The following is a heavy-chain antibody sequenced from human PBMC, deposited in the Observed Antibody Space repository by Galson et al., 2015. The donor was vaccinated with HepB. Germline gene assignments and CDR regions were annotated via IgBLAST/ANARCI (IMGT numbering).Heavy chain of an antibody. CDR3: ARDRIAAAGMSDY. CDR2: INAGNGNT. J-gene: IGHJ4*02. V-gene: IGHV1-3*01. CDR1: GYTFTSYA. Sequence: SVKVSCKASGYTFTSYAMHWVRQAPGKRLEWMGWINAGNGNTKYSQKFQGRVTITRDTSASTAYMELSSLRSEDTAVYYCARDRIAAAGMSDYWGQGTLVTVSS. D-gene: IGHD6-13*01.